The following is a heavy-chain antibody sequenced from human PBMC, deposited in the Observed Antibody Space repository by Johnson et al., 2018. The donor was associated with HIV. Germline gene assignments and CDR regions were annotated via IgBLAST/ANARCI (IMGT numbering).Heavy chain of an antibody. D-gene: IGHD2-2*01. J-gene: IGHJ3*02. CDR1: GFTLGSYD. CDR3: ARRSITSDGFDI. Sequence: EVQLVESGGGVVRPGGSLRLSCVASGFTLGSYDMHWVRQAAGKGLEWVSEIDSDGETYYPASVKGRFTTSRENYKNSFYLHMNSLRAGDTAVYYCARRSITSDGFDIWGQGTMVTVSS. V-gene: IGHV3-13*01. CDR2: IDSDGET.